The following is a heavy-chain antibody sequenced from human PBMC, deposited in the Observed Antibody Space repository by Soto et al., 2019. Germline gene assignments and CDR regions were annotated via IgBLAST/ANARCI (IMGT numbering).Heavy chain of an antibody. J-gene: IGHJ4*02. V-gene: IGHV3-11*06. CDR3: ARRAFEGPIDV. CDR1: GFSFIDYY. CDR2: ISSSAT. D-gene: IGHD3-9*01. Sequence: GSLRLSCAASGFSFIDYYITFFRQAPLKGLEWVSYISSSATYTSYADSVKGRFTISRDNPKKSLYLQMNSLRVDDTAVYYCARRAFEGPIDVWGQGTLVTVSS.